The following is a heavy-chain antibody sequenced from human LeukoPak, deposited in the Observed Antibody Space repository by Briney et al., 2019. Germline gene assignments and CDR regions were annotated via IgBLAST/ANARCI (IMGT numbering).Heavy chain of an antibody. D-gene: IGHD4-17*01. Sequence: SETLSLTCTVSGGSISSYYWSWVRQPPGEGLEWIGYIYYSGSTNYNPSLESRATISVDTSKNQFSLNLNSMTAADTAVYFCARTYGEDAFDMWGQGTMVTVSS. CDR2: IYYSGST. CDR1: GGSISSYY. V-gene: IGHV4-59*01. J-gene: IGHJ3*02. CDR3: ARTYGEDAFDM.